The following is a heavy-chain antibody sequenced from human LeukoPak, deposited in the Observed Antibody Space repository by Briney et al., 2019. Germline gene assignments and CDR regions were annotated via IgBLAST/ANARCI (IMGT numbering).Heavy chain of an antibody. CDR2: INPDSGGT. J-gene: IGHJ4*02. CDR3: ARDSRVSTGWPYYCDY. CDR1: GYTFTDYY. D-gene: IGHD6-19*01. V-gene: IGHV1-2*02. Sequence: ASVKVSCKASGYTFTDYYMHWVGQAPGQGLEWMGWINPDSGGTNYAQKFQGRVTMTRDTSISTAYMELSRLTSDDTAVYYCARDSRVSTGWPYYCDYWGQGTLVTVSS.